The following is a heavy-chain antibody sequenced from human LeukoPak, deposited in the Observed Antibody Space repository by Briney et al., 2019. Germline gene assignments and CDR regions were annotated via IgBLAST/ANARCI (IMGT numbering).Heavy chain of an antibody. Sequence: SVKVSCKASGGTFDSYALTWVRQAPGQALEWMGRIIQILDITIYAQKFQGRVTITADKSTSTAYIELSSLSSEDTAVYYCARDQGLIDPPPYGLDVWGQGTTVTVSS. CDR2: IIQILDIT. V-gene: IGHV1-69*04. CDR3: ARDQGLIDPPPYGLDV. D-gene: IGHD3-16*01. CDR1: GGTFDSYA. J-gene: IGHJ6*02.